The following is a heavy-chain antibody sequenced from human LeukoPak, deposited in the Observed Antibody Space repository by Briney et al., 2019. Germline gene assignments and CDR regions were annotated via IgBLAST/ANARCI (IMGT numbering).Heavy chain of an antibody. CDR3: ARDGEIAAAASFDY. J-gene: IGHJ4*02. V-gene: IGHV3-48*01. D-gene: IGHD6-13*01. CDR2: ISSSSSTI. CDR1: GFTFSSYS. Sequence: GGSLRLSCAASGFTFSSYSMNWVRQAPGKGPEWVSYISSSSSTIYYADSVKGRFTISRDNAKNSLYLQMNSLRAEDTAVYYCARDGEIAAAASFDYWGQGALVTVSS.